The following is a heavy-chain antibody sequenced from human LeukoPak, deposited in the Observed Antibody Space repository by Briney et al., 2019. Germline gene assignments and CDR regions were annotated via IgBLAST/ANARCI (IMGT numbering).Heavy chain of an antibody. CDR1: GFTFSSYG. V-gene: IGHV3-23*01. CDR2: ISGSGGST. CDR3: AKSYYDFWSGYYD. D-gene: IGHD3-3*01. J-gene: IGHJ4*02. Sequence: PGGSLRLSCAASGFTFSSYGMRWVRQAPGKGLEWVSAISGSGGSTYYADSVKGRFTISRDNSKNTLYLQMNSLRAEDTAVYYCAKSYYDFWSGYYDWGQGTLVTVSS.